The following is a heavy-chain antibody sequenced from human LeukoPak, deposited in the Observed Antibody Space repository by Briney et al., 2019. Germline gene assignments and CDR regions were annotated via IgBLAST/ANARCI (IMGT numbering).Heavy chain of an antibody. Sequence: SGGSLRLSCAASGFTVITNDMAWVRQAPGKGLEWVSVLYRDGNTKYADSVQDRFTISRDNSKNTLYLEMNSLSPDDTAVYYCARGVEPLAANTLAYWGQGTLVTVSS. CDR3: ARGVEPLAANTLAY. CDR1: GFTVITND. V-gene: IGHV3-53*01. J-gene: IGHJ4*02. D-gene: IGHD1-14*01. CDR2: LYRDGNT.